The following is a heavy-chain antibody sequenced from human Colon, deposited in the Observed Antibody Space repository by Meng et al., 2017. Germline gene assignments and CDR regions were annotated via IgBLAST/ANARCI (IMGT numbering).Heavy chain of an antibody. V-gene: IGHV4-34*01. J-gene: IGHJ5*02. CDR1: GGSFRGYY. D-gene: IGHD3-22*01. CDR2: INHSAST. CDR3: ARVCPPEYYYDSSGYLNWFDP. Sequence: QGPLPWLVPGLLKPSGSLSLTCAVDGGSFRGYYWSWIRQPPGKGLEWIGEINHSASTNYNPSLKSRVTISVDTSKNQFSLKLSSVTAADTAVYYCARVCPPEYYYDSSGYLNWFDPWGQGTLVTVSS.